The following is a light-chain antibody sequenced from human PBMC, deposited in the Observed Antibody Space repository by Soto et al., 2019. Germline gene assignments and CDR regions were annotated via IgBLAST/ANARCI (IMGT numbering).Light chain of an antibody. Sequence: QPVLTQPPSASGTPGQRVTISCSGGSSNIGSYTVNWYQQHPGTAPKLIIYEVRNRPSGISSRFSGSRSGNTASLTISGLQSEDEGDYYCSAYTARSTLVFGGGTKVTVL. J-gene: IGLJ3*02. CDR1: SSNIGSYT. CDR3: SAYTARSTLV. V-gene: IGLV1-44*01. CDR2: EVR.